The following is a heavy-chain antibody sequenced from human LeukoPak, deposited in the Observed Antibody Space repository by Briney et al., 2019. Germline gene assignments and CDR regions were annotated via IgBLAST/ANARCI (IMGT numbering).Heavy chain of an antibody. Sequence: AGGSLRLSCAASGFTFSSYAMHWVRQAPGKGLEWVAVISYDGSNKYYADSVKGRFTISRDNSKNTLYLQMNSLRAEDTAVYYCARVEGGSYIGRYFDYWGQGTLVTVSS. V-gene: IGHV3-30*04. CDR3: ARVEGGSYIGRYFDY. J-gene: IGHJ4*02. CDR2: ISYDGSNK. D-gene: IGHD1-26*01. CDR1: GFTFSSYA.